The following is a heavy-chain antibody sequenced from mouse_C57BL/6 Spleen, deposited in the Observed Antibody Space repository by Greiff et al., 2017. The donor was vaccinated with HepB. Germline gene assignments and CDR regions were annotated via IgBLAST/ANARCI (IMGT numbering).Heavy chain of an antibody. Sequence: QVQLQQSGAELVKPGASVKLSCKASGYTFTEYTIHWVKQRSGQGLEWIGWFYPGSGSIKYNEKFKDKATLTADKSSSKVYMELRRLTSEDSAVYFFARHEDGPYYYGSKGWFAYWGQGTLVTVSA. CDR1: GYTFTEYT. CDR2: FYPGSGSI. J-gene: IGHJ3*01. D-gene: IGHD1-1*01. CDR3: ARHEDGPYYYGSKGWFAY. V-gene: IGHV1-62-2*01.